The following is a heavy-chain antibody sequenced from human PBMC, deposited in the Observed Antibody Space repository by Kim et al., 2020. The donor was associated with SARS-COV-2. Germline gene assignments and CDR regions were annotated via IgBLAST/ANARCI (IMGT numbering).Heavy chain of an antibody. V-gene: IGHV4-61*02. J-gene: IGHJ6*02. D-gene: IGHD1-26*01. CDR3: ARTRIGSSAGRYGMDV. CDR1: GGSISSGSYY. CDR2: IYTSGST. Sequence: SETLSLTCTVSGGSISSGSYYWSWIRQPAGKGLEWIGRIYTSGSTNYNPSHKSRVTISVDTSKNQFSLKLSSVTAADTAVYYCARTRIGSSAGRYGMDVWGQGTTVTVSS.